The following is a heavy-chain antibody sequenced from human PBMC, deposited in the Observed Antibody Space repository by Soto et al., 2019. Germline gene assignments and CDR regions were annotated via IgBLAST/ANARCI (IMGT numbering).Heavy chain of an antibody. Sequence: GGSLRLSCAASGFTFSSYAMHWVRQAPGKGLEWVAVISYDGSNKYYADSVKGRFTISRDNSKNTLYLQMNSLRAEDTAVYYCAREAVYGSGSYFYYYYGMDVWGQGTTVTVSS. D-gene: IGHD3-10*01. CDR1: GFTFSSYA. V-gene: IGHV3-30*04. CDR3: AREAVYGSGSYFYYYYGMDV. CDR2: ISYDGSNK. J-gene: IGHJ6*02.